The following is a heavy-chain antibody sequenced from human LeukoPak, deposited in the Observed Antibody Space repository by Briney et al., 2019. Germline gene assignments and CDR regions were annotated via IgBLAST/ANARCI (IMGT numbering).Heavy chain of an antibody. CDR1: GYTFTSYG. Sequence: GASVKVSCKASGYTFTSYGISWVRQAPGQGLEWMGWISAYNGNTNYAQKLQGRVTMTTDTSTSTAYMELRSLRSDDTAVYYCAREAEVPLAPYYFDYWGQGTLVTVSS. J-gene: IGHJ4*02. D-gene: IGHD1-14*01. CDR2: ISAYNGNT. CDR3: AREAEVPLAPYYFDY. V-gene: IGHV1-18*01.